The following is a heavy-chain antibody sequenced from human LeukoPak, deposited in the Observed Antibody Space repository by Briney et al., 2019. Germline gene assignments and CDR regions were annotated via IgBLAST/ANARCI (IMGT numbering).Heavy chain of an antibody. Sequence: PSETLSLTCTVSGGSISTYYWSWIRQPPGKGLEWIGYVYYGGSTNYNPSLKSRVTISVDTSKNQFFLKLNSVTAADTAVYSCAYSDDYGDYVFDYWGQGTLVTVSS. J-gene: IGHJ4*02. CDR2: VYYGGST. CDR3: AYSDDYGDYVFDY. CDR1: GGSISTYY. D-gene: IGHD4-17*01. V-gene: IGHV4-59*01.